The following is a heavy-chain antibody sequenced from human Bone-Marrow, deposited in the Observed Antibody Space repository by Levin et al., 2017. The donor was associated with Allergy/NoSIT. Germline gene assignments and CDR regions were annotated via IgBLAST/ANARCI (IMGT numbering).Heavy chain of an antibody. CDR3: ARMRRACTGGVCYTRWFDP. CDR2: IFSNDEK. V-gene: IGHV2-26*01. CDR1: GFSLSNARMG. D-gene: IGHD2-8*02. J-gene: IGHJ5*02. Sequence: SGPTLVKPTETLTLTCTVSGFSLSNARMGVSWIRQPPGKALEWLAHIFSNDEKSYSTSLKSRLTISKDTSKSQVVLTMTNMDPVDTATYYCARMRRACTGGVCYTRWFDPWGQGTLVTVSS.